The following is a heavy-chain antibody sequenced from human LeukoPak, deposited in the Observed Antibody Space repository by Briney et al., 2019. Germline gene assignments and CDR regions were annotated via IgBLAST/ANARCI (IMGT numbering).Heavy chain of an antibody. Sequence: PGGSLRLSCGASGFTFSTYGMHWVRQAPGKGLEWVAVIWYDGSDKYYADSVKGRFTISRDNSKNTLYLQMNSLRVEDTAVYYCAKGGGHLNLRFDYWGQGTLVTVPS. V-gene: IGHV3-33*06. D-gene: IGHD5-12*01. CDR2: IWYDGSDK. CDR3: AKGGGHLNLRFDY. CDR1: GFTFSTYG. J-gene: IGHJ4*02.